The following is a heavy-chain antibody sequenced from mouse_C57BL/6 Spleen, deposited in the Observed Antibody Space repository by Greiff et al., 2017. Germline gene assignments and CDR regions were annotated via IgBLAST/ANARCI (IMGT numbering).Heavy chain of an antibody. CDR3: ARKGFWNYGSSYGDYYAMDY. CDR1: GYTFTSYW. J-gene: IGHJ4*01. CDR2: IDPSDSYT. D-gene: IGHD1-1*01. Sequence: QVQLQQPGAELVRPGTSVKLSCKASGYTFTSYWMHWVKQRPGQGLEWIGVIDPSDSYTNYNQKFKGKATLTVDTSSSTAYMQLSSLTSEDSAVYYCARKGFWNYGSSYGDYYAMDYWGQGTSVTVSS. V-gene: IGHV1-59*01.